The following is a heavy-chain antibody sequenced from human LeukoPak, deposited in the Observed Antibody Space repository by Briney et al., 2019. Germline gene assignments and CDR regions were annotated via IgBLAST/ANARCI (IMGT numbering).Heavy chain of an antibody. Sequence: GGSLRLSCAASGFTVSSNYMSWVRQAPGKGLEWVSVIYSGGSIYYADSVKGRFTISRDNAKNSLYLQMNSLRAEDTAVYYCARAGYYYDSSGPFDYWGQGTLVTVSS. V-gene: IGHV3-53*01. CDR1: GFTVSSNY. J-gene: IGHJ4*02. CDR2: IYSGGSI. D-gene: IGHD3-22*01. CDR3: ARAGYYYDSSGPFDY.